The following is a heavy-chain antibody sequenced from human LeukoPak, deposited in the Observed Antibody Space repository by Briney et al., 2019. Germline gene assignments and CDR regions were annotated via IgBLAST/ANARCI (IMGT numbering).Heavy chain of an antibody. Sequence: GGSLRLSCAASGFTFSNAWMSWVRQAPGKGLEWVGRIKSKTDGGTTDYAAPVKGRFNISRDDSKNTLYLQMNSLKTEDTAVYYCTTDRRVLLWFGELYGYYFDYWGQGTLVTVSS. CDR1: GFTFSNAW. J-gene: IGHJ4*02. CDR2: IKSKTDGGTT. CDR3: TTDRRVLLWFGELYGYYFDY. V-gene: IGHV3-15*01. D-gene: IGHD3-10*01.